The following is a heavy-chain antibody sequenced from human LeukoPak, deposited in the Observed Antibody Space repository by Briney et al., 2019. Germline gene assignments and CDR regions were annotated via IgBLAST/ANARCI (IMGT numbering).Heavy chain of an antibody. CDR2: ISYDGSNK. Sequence: QSGGSLRLSCAASGFTFSSYAMSWVRQAPGKGLEWVAVISYDGSNKYYADSVKGRFTISRDNSKNTLYLQMNSLRAEDTAVYYCARVLNYYDSSGYYFSYWGQGTLVTVSS. CDR1: GFTFSSYA. V-gene: IGHV3-30-3*01. J-gene: IGHJ4*02. CDR3: ARVLNYYDSSGYYFSY. D-gene: IGHD3-22*01.